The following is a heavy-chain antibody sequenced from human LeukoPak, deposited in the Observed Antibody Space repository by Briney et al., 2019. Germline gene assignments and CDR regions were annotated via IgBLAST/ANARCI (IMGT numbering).Heavy chain of an antibody. J-gene: IGHJ4*02. CDR2: LSPYSGDT. Sequence: ASVKVSCKASGYTFTAYYLHWVRQAPGQGLEWKGWLSPYSGDTNYAQNFQGRVTMTRDTSINTAYMELSRLRSDDTAVYYCVRSSYDSSLRFDDYWGQGTLVTVSS. CDR1: GYTFTAYY. V-gene: IGHV1-2*02. CDR3: VRSSYDSSLRFDDY. D-gene: IGHD3-22*01.